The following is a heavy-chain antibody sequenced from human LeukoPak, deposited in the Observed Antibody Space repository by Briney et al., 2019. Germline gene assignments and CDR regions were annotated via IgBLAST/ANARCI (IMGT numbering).Heavy chain of an antibody. D-gene: IGHD3-22*01. CDR3: ARVHSSGYYGLDY. CDR1: GYTFTGYY. V-gene: IGHV1-2*02. J-gene: IGHJ4*02. CDR2: INPNSGGT. Sequence: ASVKVSCKASGYTFTGYYMHWVRQAPGQALEWMGWINPNSGGTNYAQKFQGRVTMTRDTSISTAYMELSRLRSDDTAVYYCARVHSSGYYGLDYWGQGTLVTVSS.